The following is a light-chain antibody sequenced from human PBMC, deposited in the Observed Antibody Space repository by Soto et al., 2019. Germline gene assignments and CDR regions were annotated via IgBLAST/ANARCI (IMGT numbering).Light chain of an antibody. Sequence: EVVLTQSPATLAVSPGEGATLSCRASQSVNINLAWYQQKPGQAPRLLIYGASTRATGVPARFSGSGSGTEFTLTISTLQSEDFAVYYCQQYNNWPITFGQGTPLEI. CDR1: QSVNIN. CDR3: QQYNNWPIT. CDR2: GAS. J-gene: IGKJ5*01. V-gene: IGKV3-15*01.